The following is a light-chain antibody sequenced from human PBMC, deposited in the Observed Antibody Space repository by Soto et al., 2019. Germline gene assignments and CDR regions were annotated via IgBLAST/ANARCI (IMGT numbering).Light chain of an antibody. J-gene: IGKJ5*01. V-gene: IGKV3-20*01. CDR3: QQYTCPPTT. CDR2: GAS. Sequence: LPQLQKTLSFSQEEKSTLSCMASQTVSSNYLAWCQQRPGQAPRLLIYGASTRAAGIPDRFSGSGSGTDFTLTITRLEPEDSAVYFCQQYTCPPTTVGQGTRLDNK. CDR1: QTVSSNY.